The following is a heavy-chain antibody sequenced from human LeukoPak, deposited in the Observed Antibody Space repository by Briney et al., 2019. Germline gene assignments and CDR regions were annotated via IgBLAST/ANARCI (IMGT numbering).Heavy chain of an antibody. V-gene: IGHV4-31*03. CDR3: ARDKVGVGATTV. CDR1: GGSISSRCYY. CDR2: IYYSGTT. D-gene: IGHD1-26*01. J-gene: IGHJ3*01. Sequence: SQTLSLTCTVSGGSISSRCYYWSWIRQHPGKGLEWIGYIYYSGTTYYNPSLKSRVTISVDTSKNQFSLKLSSVTAADTAVYYCARDKVGVGATTVWGQGTMVTVSS.